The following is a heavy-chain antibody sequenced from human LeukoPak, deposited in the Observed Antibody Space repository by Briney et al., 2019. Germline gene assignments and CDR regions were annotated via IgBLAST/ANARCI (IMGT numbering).Heavy chain of an antibody. J-gene: IGHJ4*02. Sequence: GGSLRLSCVASGFPFSSYWMTWVRQAPGKGLEWMANIKQDGSKKSYVDSVKGRFTISRDNAKNSLYLQVNSLRAEDTAIYYCTRVGYIDEGIDYWGQGTLVTVSS. CDR2: IKQDGSKK. CDR3: TRVGYIDEGIDY. CDR1: GFPFSSYW. D-gene: IGHD5-24*01. V-gene: IGHV3-7*04.